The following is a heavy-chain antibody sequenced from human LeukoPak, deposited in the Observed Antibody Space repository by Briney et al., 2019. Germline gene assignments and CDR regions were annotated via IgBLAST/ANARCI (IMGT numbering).Heavy chain of an antibody. CDR3: VKGPIVGDHYYYMDV. CDR2: MNPNSGNT. Sequence: GASVKVSCKASGYTFTSYDINWVRQATGQGLEWMGWMNPNSGNTGYAQKFQGRVTMTRNTSISTAYMELSSLRAEDTAVYFCVKGPIVGDHYYYMDVWGKGTTVTTSS. J-gene: IGHJ6*03. V-gene: IGHV1-8*01. CDR1: GYTFTSYD. D-gene: IGHD3-22*01.